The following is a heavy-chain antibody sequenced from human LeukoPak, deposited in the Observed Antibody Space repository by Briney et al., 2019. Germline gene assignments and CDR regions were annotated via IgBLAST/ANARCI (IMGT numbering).Heavy chain of an antibody. CDR3: ARLKYTARWPAGDYYYYYMDV. D-gene: IGHD2-2*02. V-gene: IGHV4-59*08. CDR1: GGSISSYY. CDR2: IYYSGST. J-gene: IGHJ6*03. Sequence: PSETLSLTCTVSGGSISSYYWSWIRQPPGKGLEWIGSIYYSGSTYYNPSLKSRVTISVDTSKNQSSLKLSSVTAADTAVYYCARLKYTARWPAGDYYYYYMDVWGKGTTVTVSS.